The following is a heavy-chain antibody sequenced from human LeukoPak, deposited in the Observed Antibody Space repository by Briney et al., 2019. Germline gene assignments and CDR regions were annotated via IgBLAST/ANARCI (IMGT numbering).Heavy chain of an antibody. D-gene: IGHD3-9*01. CDR3: ALGGSCYDILTGYYLPNYFDY. Sequence: PSETLSLTCTVSGGSISSYYWSWIRQPPGKGLEWIGYIYYSGSTNYNPSLKSRVTISVDTSKNQFSLKLSSVTAADTAVYYCALGGSCYDILTGYYLPNYFDYWGQGTLVTVSS. V-gene: IGHV4-59*01. J-gene: IGHJ4*02. CDR2: IYYSGST. CDR1: GGSISSYY.